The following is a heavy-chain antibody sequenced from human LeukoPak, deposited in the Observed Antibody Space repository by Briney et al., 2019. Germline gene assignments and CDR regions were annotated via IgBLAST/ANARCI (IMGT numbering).Heavy chain of an antibody. Sequence: GRSLRLSCAASGFSFSSYGMHWVRQAPGKGLEWVGLTSYDGSNKYYGDSVKGRFTISRDNSKNTLYLQMNSLRAQDTAVYYCAKMPGDFWSAFYHYFDFWGQGTLVTVSS. CDR2: TSYDGSNK. J-gene: IGHJ4*02. V-gene: IGHV3-30*18. CDR1: GFSFSSYG. CDR3: AKMPGDFWSAFYHYFDF. D-gene: IGHD3-3*01.